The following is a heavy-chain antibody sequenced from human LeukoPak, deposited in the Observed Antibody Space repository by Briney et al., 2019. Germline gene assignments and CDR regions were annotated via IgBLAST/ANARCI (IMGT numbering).Heavy chain of an antibody. CDR2: IIPILGIA. V-gene: IGHV1-69*04. D-gene: IGHD2-15*01. J-gene: IGHJ4*02. CDR1: GGTFSSYA. CDR3: AREVVVAATRYYFDY. Sequence: PVKVSCKASGGTFSSYAISWVRQAPGHGLEWMGMIIPILGIANYAQKFQGRVTITADKSTSTAYMELSSLRSEDTAVYYCAREVVVAATRYYFDYWGQGTLVTVSS.